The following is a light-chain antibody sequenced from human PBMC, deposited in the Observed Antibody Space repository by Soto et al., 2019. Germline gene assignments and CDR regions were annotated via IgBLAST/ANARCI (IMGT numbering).Light chain of an antibody. V-gene: IGKV2-28*01. CDR1: QSLLHSNGYNY. J-gene: IGKJ4*01. Sequence: DIVMTQSPLSLPVTPGEPASISCRSSQSLLHSNGYNYLDWYLQKPGQSPQLLIYLGSNRASGVPDRFSVSGSGTYFTLKISRVEAEDVGVYYCIQALQTPLTFGGGTKVEIK. CDR3: IQALQTPLT. CDR2: LGS.